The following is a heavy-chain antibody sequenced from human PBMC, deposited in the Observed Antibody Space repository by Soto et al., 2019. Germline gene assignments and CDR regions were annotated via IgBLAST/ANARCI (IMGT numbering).Heavy chain of an antibody. J-gene: IGHJ3*02. D-gene: IGHD5-12*01. CDR2: IIPILGIA. CDR1: GGTFSSYT. CDR3: GGGGCYYYNDAFDI. Sequence: QVQLVQSGAEVKKPGSSVKVSCKASGGTFSSYTISWVRQAPGQGLEWMGRIIPILGIANYAQKFQGRDTITADKSTSTADMELSSLRSEHTAVYYCGGGGCYYYNDAFDIWGQGTMVTVSS. V-gene: IGHV1-69*02.